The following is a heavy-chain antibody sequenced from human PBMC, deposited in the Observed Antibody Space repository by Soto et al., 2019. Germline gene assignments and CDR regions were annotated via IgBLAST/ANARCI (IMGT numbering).Heavy chain of an antibody. J-gene: IGHJ5*02. D-gene: IGHD2-15*01. CDR1: GYTFTRYT. CDR2: INPDNGNT. CDR3: ARGIATGQLDP. Sequence: QVQLVQSGAEVKKPGASVKISCKASGYTFTRYTMTWVRKAPGQRLEWMGWINPDNGNTKSSQKFQYRVIITRDTSASTAYMYLSSMRSEDTAVYYCARGIATGQLDPWGQGTLVTVSS. V-gene: IGHV1-3*01.